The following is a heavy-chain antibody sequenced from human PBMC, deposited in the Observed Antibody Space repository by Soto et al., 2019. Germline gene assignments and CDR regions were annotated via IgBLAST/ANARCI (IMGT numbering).Heavy chain of an antibody. D-gene: IGHD3-10*01. Sequence: EVQLVESGGGLVQPGGSLRLSCVGSGFRFNEYEINWVRQAPGKGLEWIAYINSGGSLIYYAASVKGRFTISRANYKDSVYLQMNSLSGDDTALYYCAREPTYGQPATVVGEVWGQGTLVTVSS. CDR3: AREPTYGQPATVVGEV. CDR1: GFRFNEYE. CDR2: INSGGSLI. J-gene: IGHJ4*02. V-gene: IGHV3-48*03.